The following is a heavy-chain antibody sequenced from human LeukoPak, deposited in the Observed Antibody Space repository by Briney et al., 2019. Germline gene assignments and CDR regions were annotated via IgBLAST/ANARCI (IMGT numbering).Heavy chain of an antibody. CDR1: GGTFSSYT. V-gene: IGHV1-69*02. J-gene: IGHJ6*02. D-gene: IGHD6-19*01. CDR3: APVAVAGTFDGMDV. Sequence: GSSVKVSCKASGGTFSSYTISWVRQAPGQGLDGMGGIIPILGIANYAQKFQGRVTITADKSTSTAYMELSSLRSEDTAMYYCAPVAVAGTFDGMDVWGQGTTVTVSS. CDR2: IIPILGIA.